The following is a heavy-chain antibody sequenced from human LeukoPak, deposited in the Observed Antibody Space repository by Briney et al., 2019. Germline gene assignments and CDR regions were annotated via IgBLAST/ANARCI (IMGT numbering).Heavy chain of an antibody. J-gene: IGHJ4*02. CDR3: ARVRVVSDYGSGSYYNGGRFDY. Sequence: SETLSLTCTVSGGSISSGDYYWSWIRQPPGKGLEWIGYIYYSGSTYYNPSLKSRVTISVDTSKNQFSLKLSSVTAADTAVYYCARVRVVSDYGSGSYYNGGRFDYWGQGTLVTVSS. D-gene: IGHD3-10*01. V-gene: IGHV4-30-4*01. CDR1: GGSISSGDYY. CDR2: IYYSGST.